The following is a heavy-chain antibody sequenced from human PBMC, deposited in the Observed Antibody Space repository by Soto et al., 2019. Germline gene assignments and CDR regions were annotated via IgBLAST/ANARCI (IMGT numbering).Heavy chain of an antibody. CDR2: ISYDGSNK. CDR3: AKDPLLTGYYPTSSYYYYGMDV. D-gene: IGHD3-9*01. Sequence: PVGSLRLSCAASGFTFSSYGMHWVRQAPGKGLEWVAVISYDGSNKYYADSVKGRFTISRDNSKNTLYLQMNSLRAEDTAVYYCAKDPLLTGYYPTSSYYYYGMDVWGQGTTVTVSS. V-gene: IGHV3-30*18. CDR1: GFTFSSYG. J-gene: IGHJ6*02.